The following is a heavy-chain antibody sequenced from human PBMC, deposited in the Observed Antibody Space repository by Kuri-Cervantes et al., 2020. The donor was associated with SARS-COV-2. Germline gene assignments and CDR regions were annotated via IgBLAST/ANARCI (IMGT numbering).Heavy chain of an antibody. V-gene: IGHV4-39*01. Sequence: GSLRLSCTVSGGSITSDYLWGWIRQPPGKGLEWIGNSFYSGSTFYNPSLKSRVTISVDTSKNQFSLELSSVTAADRAVYYCARATLVRYFDCLSQGTTVTVSS. J-gene: IGHJ4*03. D-gene: IGHD2-2*01. CDR3: ARATLVRYFDC. CDR2: SFYSGST. CDR1: GGSITSDYL.